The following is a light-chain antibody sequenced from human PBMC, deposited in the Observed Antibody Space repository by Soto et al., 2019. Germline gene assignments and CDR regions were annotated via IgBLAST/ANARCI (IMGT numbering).Light chain of an antibody. Sequence: SYELTQPPSVSVSPGQTASITCSGDKLGDKYVHWYQHKPGQSPTLVIYQDNKRPSGIPERFSGSNSGNTATLTISGTQAMDEDDYYCQAWDSSTVVFGGGTKVTVL. CDR2: QDN. V-gene: IGLV3-1*01. CDR1: KLGDKY. CDR3: QAWDSSTVV. J-gene: IGLJ2*01.